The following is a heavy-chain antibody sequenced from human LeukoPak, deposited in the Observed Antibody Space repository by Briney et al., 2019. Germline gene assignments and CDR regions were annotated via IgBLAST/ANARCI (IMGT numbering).Heavy chain of an antibody. J-gene: IGHJ5*02. CDR2: INPNSGGT. V-gene: IGHV1-2*02. D-gene: IGHD6-19*01. CDR3: ARNVRSSSGSWEENWFDP. CDR1: GYTFTHYY. Sequence: ASVKVSCKASGYTFTHYYMHWVRQAPGQGLEWMGWINPNSGGTNYARNFQGRVTITRDTSISTAYMELSSLRSDDTAVYYCARNVRSSSGSWEENWFDPWGQGTLVTVSS.